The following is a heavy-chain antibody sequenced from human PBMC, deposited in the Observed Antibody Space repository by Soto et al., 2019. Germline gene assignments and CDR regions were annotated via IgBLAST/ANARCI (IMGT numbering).Heavy chain of an antibody. J-gene: IGHJ5*02. V-gene: IGHV1-69*01. D-gene: IGHD6-19*01. CDR1: GGTFSSYA. Sequence: QVQLVQSGAEVKKPGSSVKVSCKASGGTFSSYAISWVRQAPGQGLEWMGGIIPIFGTANYAQKFQGRVTSTADESTSTAYMELSRLRSEDAAVYYCARGTPYSSGWYKWFDPWGQGTLVTVSS. CDR3: ARGTPYSSGWYKWFDP. CDR2: IIPIFGTA.